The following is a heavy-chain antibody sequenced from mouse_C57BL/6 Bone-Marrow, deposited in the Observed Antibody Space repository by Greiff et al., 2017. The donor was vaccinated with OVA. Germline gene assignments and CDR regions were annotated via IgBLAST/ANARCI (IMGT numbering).Heavy chain of an antibody. D-gene: IGHD1-1*01. CDR2: IYPRSGNT. J-gene: IGHJ4*01. CDR1: GYTFTSYG. CDR3: ALITTVVAHYYAMDY. V-gene: IGHV1-81*01. Sequence: VKLVESGPELVKPGASVKISCKASGYTFTSYGISWVKQRTGQGLEWIGEIYPRSGNTYYNEKFKGKATLTADKSSSTAYMELRSLTSEDSAVYFWALITTVVAHYYAMDYWGQGTSVTVSS.